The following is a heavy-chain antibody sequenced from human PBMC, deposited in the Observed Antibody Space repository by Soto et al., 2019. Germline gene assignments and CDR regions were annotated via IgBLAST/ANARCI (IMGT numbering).Heavy chain of an antibody. D-gene: IGHD3-10*01. CDR1: GYTFTSYY. Sequence: QVQLVQSGAEVKKPGASVKVSCKASGYTFTSYYMHWVRQAHGQGLEWMGIINPIGGSTSYAQKFQGRVTMTRDTSTSTVYMEQSSLRSEDTAVYYCARGTLLLWFGEFLDYWGQGTLVTVSS. V-gene: IGHV1-46*03. CDR3: ARGTLLLWFGEFLDY. CDR2: INPIGGST. J-gene: IGHJ4*02.